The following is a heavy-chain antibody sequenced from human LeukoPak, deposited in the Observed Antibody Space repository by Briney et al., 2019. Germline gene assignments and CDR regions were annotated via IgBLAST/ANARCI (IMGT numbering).Heavy chain of an antibody. D-gene: IGHD5-18*01. CDR3: AKERYSGYNYIGGY. CDR1: GFSFSSYA. Sequence: GGSLRLSCAASGFSFSSYAMNWVRQAPGKALESVSPINGSGCSTYYADSVKGLFTISRHNSKNTLYLEMNSLRDEDKAVYYCAKERYSGYNYIGGYWGQGTLVSVSS. V-gene: IGHV3-23*01. CDR2: INGSGCST. J-gene: IGHJ4*02.